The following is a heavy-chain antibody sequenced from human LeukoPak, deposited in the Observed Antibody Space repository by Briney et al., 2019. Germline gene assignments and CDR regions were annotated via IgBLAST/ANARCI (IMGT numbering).Heavy chain of an antibody. D-gene: IGHD3/OR15-3a*01. V-gene: IGHV3-30*02. J-gene: IGHJ3*01. CDR3: VPDYDFMGGTRSEFFDF. CDR1: GFTFDDYG. CDR2: IQYHGGDI. Sequence: GGSLRLSCAASGFTFDDYGMHWVRQAPGKGLEWVAFIQYHGGDIFYADSVRGRFTISRENSKNTLYLQMNRLRAEDSAVYYCVPDYDFMGGTRSEFFDFWGQGTMVTVSS.